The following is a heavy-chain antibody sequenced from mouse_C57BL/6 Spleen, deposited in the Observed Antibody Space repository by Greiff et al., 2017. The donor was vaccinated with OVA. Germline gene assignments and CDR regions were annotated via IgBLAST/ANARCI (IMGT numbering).Heavy chain of an antibody. Sequence: QVQLQQPGAELVKPGASVKLSCKASGYTFTSYWMHWVKQRPGQGLEWIGMIHPNSGSTNYNEKFKSKATLTVDKSSSTAYLQLSSLTSEDSAVYYCAGTTVAPYYFDYWGQGTTLTVSS. CDR1: GYTFTSYW. D-gene: IGHD1-1*01. V-gene: IGHV1-64*01. J-gene: IGHJ2*01. CDR3: AGTTVAPYYFDY. CDR2: IHPNSGST.